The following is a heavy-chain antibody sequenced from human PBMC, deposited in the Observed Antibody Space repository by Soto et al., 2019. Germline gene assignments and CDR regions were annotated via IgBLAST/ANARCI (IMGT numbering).Heavy chain of an antibody. J-gene: IGHJ4*02. V-gene: IGHV3-7*01. Sequence: GGSLRLSCAASGFTFSSYWMSWVRQAPGKGLEWVANIKQDGSEKKYVDSVKGRFTISRDNAKNSLYLQMNSLRAEDTAVYYCARASWDSSGFYPYYFDYWGQGTLVTVSS. D-gene: IGHD3-22*01. CDR3: ARASWDSSGFYPYYFDY. CDR2: IKQDGSEK. CDR1: GFTFSSYW.